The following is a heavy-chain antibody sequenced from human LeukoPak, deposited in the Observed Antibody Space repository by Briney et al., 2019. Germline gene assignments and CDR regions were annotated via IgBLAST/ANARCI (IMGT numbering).Heavy chain of an antibody. J-gene: IGHJ5*02. CDR1: GFTFSRYG. V-gene: IGHV3-30*18. CDR2: ISYDGSNK. Sequence: PGGSLRLSCAASGFTFSRYGMHWVRQAPGKGLEWLAFISYDGSNKYYADSVKGRFIISRDNSKNTLYLQMNSLRAEDTAVYYCAKNRIVVVVPTNWFDPWGQGTLVTVSS. D-gene: IGHD2-15*01. CDR3: AKNRIVVVVPTNWFDP.